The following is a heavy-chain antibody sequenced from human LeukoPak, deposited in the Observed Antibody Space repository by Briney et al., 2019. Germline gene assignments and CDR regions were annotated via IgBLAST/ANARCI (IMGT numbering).Heavy chain of an antibody. CDR2: ISGSSGTT. Sequence: PGGSLRLSCAASGFTFSSYVMSWVRQAPGKGLEWFSSISGSSGTTNYADSVKGRFTISRDNSKNTLYLQMNSLRAEDTALYYCAKLWFGELLVPADDFWGQGTLVTVSS. CDR3: AKLWFGELLVPADDF. CDR1: GFTFSSYV. D-gene: IGHD3-10*01. V-gene: IGHV3-23*01. J-gene: IGHJ4*02.